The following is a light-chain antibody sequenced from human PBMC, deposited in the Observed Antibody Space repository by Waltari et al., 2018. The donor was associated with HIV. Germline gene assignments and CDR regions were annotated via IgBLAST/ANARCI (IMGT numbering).Light chain of an antibody. CDR2: AES. Sequence: DFQMTQSPSSLSASVGDRVTITCRASQSISSYLNWYQQKPGKAPKLLIYAESSLQSGVPSRFSGSGSGTDFTLTISSLQPEDFATYYCQQSYSTPRTFGQGTKLEIK. J-gene: IGKJ2*01. CDR1: QSISSY. V-gene: IGKV1-39*01. CDR3: QQSYSTPRT.